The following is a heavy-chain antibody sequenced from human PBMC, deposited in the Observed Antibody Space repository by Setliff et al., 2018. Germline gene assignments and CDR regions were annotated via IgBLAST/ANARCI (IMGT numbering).Heavy chain of an antibody. D-gene: IGHD6-13*01. V-gene: IGHV4-38-2*01. CDR3: ARSAGYSSSWYNYYYGMDV. Sequence: SETLSLTCAVSGYSISSGYYWGWIRQPPGKGLEWIGNIYHSGGAYYNPSLKSRVTISVDTSKNQFSLKLNSVAAADTAVYYCARSAGYSSSWYNYYYGMDVWGQGTTVTVSS. CDR2: IYHSGGA. J-gene: IGHJ6*02. CDR1: GYSISSGYY.